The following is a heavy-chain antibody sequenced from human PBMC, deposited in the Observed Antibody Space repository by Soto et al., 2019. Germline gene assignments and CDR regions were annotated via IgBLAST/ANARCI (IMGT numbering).Heavy chain of an antibody. D-gene: IGHD2-15*01. CDR3: AKDSLAIGYCSGGSCYRPADY. Sequence: GGSLRLSCAASGFTFSSYAMSWVRQAPGKGLEWVSAISGSGGSTYYADSVKGRFIISRDNSKNTLYLQMNSLRAEDTAVYYCAKDSLAIGYCSGGSCYRPADYWGQGTLVTVSS. J-gene: IGHJ4*02. V-gene: IGHV3-23*01. CDR2: ISGSGGST. CDR1: GFTFSSYA.